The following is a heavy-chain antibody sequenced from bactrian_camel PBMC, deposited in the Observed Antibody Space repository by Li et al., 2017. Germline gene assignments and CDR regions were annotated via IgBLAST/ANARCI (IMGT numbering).Heavy chain of an antibody. J-gene: IGHJ4*01. V-gene: IGHV3S55*01. D-gene: IGHD1*01. CDR1: GLKFADSE. Sequence: HVQLVESGGGSVHAGQSLRLSCRASGLKFADSEMAWYRQAPGNDCELVSSITRGNKKEDLESVKGRFTISQDNAQNTVYLQMNSLTPEDTAMYYCAAKAKTWRPCPRPMDGEVFSSSGQGTQVTVS. CDR2: ITRGNKK.